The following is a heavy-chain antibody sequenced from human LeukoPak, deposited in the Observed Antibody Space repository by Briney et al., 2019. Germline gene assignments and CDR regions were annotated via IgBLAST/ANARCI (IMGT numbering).Heavy chain of an antibody. J-gene: IGHJ5*02. CDR1: GGSISSYY. D-gene: IGHD6-6*01. CDR3: ARDEYSSSSQWFDP. Sequence: SETPSLTCTVSGGSISSYYWSWIRQPPGKGLGWVGYIYYTGSPNYNPSLKSRVTISVDTSKNQFSLKLSSVTAADTAVYYCARDEYSSSSQWFDPWGQGTLVTVSS. V-gene: IGHV4-59*01. CDR2: IYYTGSP.